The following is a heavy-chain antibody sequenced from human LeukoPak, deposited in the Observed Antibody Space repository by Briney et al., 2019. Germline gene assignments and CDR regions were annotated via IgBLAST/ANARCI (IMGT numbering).Heavy chain of an antibody. CDR3: AKTTTGYSSCGYPGWAIDY. D-gene: IGHD3-22*01. CDR2: ISATGGSS. V-gene: IGHV3-23*01. J-gene: IGHJ4*02. CDR1: GFTFGSYA. Sequence: GGSLRLSCAASGFTFGSYAIYWVRQVHGKGLEWVSGISATGGSSHYADFMEGWFTISSDTSKNTGYLQMGRLRVADTAIYYWAKTTTGYSSCGYPGWAIDYWGQGTLVTVPS.